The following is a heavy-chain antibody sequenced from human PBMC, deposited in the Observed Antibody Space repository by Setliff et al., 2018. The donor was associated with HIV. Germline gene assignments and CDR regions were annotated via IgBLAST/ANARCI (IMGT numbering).Heavy chain of an antibody. CDR1: GGSISTYY. CDR2: IYFTGSS. V-gene: IGHV4-59*01. CDR3: ARVQMAYAAFDV. J-gene: IGHJ3*01. D-gene: IGHD4-17*01. Sequence: NPSETLSLTCTVSGGSISTYYWSWIRQPPGNGLEWIGSIYFTGSSDNNPSLKSRVTLSVDTSKHQFSLKLSSVTAADTAVYYCARVQMAYAAFDVWGQGTMVTVS.